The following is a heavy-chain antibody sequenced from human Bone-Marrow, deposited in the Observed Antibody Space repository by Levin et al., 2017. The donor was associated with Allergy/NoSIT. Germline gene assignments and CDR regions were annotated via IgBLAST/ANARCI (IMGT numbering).Heavy chain of an antibody. CDR2: INTNTGTP. Sequence: GASVKVSCKASGYTFTSYAMNWLRQAPGQGLEWMGWINTNTGTPTFAQGFTGRFVFSLDTSVSTAYLQITSLEAADTAVYYCARGPQTYSTSWYWFDHWGQGNLVAVSS. CDR3: ARGPQTYSTSWYWFDH. J-gene: IGHJ5*02. CDR1: GYTFTSYA. D-gene: IGHD6-13*01. V-gene: IGHV7-4-1*02.